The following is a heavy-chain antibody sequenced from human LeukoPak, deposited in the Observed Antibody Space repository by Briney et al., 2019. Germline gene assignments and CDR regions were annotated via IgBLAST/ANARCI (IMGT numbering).Heavy chain of an antibody. J-gene: IGHJ6*02. CDR3: ARDKESGSYSYGMDV. CDR2: IYYSGST. CDR1: GGSISSYY. Sequence: PSETLSLTCTVSGGSISSYYWSWVRQPPGKGLEWVGYIYYSGSTNYNPSLRSRVAISVDTSKNQFSLKLTSLTAADTAVYYCARDKESGSYSYGMDVWGQGTTVTVSS. V-gene: IGHV4-59*01. D-gene: IGHD1-26*01.